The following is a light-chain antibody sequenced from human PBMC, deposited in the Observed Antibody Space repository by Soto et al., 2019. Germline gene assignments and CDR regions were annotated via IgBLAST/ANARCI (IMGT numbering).Light chain of an antibody. J-gene: IGKJ1*01. CDR2: AAS. CDR1: QGINNY. Sequence: DIQMTQSPSSLSASVGDRVTITCRASQGINNYLAWYQQKPGKVPKLLIYAASTLQSGVPSRVSGSGSGTDFTLTISALRPEDVATYYCQKYNTAPWTFGQGTKV. V-gene: IGKV1-27*01. CDR3: QKYNTAPWT.